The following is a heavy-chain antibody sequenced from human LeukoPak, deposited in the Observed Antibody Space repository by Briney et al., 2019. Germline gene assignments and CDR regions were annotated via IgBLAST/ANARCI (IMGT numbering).Heavy chain of an antibody. Sequence: GGSLRLSCAASGFTFSSFGMSWVRQAPGKGLEWVSAMSGSGGSTYYADSVKGRFTISRDNSKNTLYLQMNSLRAEDTAVYYCAKGTFDWSFPLYFDSWGQGILVTVSS. CDR1: GFTFSSFG. CDR2: MSGSGGST. CDR3: AKGTFDWSFPLYFDS. D-gene: IGHD3-9*01. J-gene: IGHJ4*02. V-gene: IGHV3-23*01.